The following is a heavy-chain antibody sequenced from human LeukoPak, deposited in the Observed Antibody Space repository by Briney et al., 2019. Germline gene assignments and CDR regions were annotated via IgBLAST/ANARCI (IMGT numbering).Heavy chain of an antibody. CDR3: ARVRPRSYYYDSSGLSP. V-gene: IGHV3-30*03. J-gene: IGHJ5*02. CDR2: ISYDGSNK. D-gene: IGHD3-22*01. CDR1: GFTFSSYG. Sequence: GGSLRLSCAASGFTFSSYGMHWVRQAPGKGLEWVAVISYDGSNKYYADSVKGRFTISRDNSKNTLYLQMNSLRAEDTAVYYCARVRPRSYYYDSSGLSPWGQGTLVTVSS.